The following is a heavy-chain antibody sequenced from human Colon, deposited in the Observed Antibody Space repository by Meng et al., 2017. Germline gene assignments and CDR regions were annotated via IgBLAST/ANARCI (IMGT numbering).Heavy chain of an antibody. CDR1: GLTFSSYW. V-gene: IGHV3-7*01. D-gene: IGHD1-26*01. CDR3: ARVRWESTAEYFEY. Sequence: GESLKISCTASGLTFSSYWMNWVRQAPGKGLEWVAIIKQDGSEKLYVDSVKGRFTISRDNAKNSVYLQMNSLRAEDTAVYYCARVRWESTAEYFEYWGQGTLVTVSS. CDR2: IKQDGSEK. J-gene: IGHJ1*01.